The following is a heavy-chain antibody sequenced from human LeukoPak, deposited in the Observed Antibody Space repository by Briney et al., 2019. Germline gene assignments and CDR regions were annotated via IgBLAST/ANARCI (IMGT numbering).Heavy chain of an antibody. CDR2: IIPIFGTA. Sequence: GASVKVSCKASGGTFSSYAISWVRQAPGQGLEWMGGIIPIFGTANYAQKFQGRVTITADESTSTAYMELSSLRSEDTAVYYCARVYYDSSGYLTQYYFDYWGQEPWSPSPQ. V-gene: IGHV1-69*13. CDR1: GGTFSSYA. CDR3: ARVYYDSSGYLTQYYFDY. D-gene: IGHD3-22*01. J-gene: IGHJ4*01.